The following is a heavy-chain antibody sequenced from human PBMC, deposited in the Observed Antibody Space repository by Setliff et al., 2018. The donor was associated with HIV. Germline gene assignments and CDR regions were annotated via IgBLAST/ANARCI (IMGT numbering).Heavy chain of an antibody. V-gene: IGHV4-61*09. CDR3: ARDRYYGSGSYYNYFYY. Sequence: SETLSLTCTVSGDSITSYAFYWTWVRQPAGKGLEWIGHIYTNGGNDYNSPLKSRVTISMDAPKNQFSRNLTSVTAADTDVYYCARDRYYGSGSYYNYFYYWGQGILGTVSS. J-gene: IGHJ4*02. D-gene: IGHD3-10*01. CDR1: GDSITSYAFY. CDR2: IYTNGGN.